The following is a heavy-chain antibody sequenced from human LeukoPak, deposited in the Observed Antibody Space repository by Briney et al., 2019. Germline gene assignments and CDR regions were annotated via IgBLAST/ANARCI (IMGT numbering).Heavy chain of an antibody. V-gene: IGHV3-43*02. J-gene: IGHJ4*02. CDR1: GFTFDDYA. CDR2: ITGDGGGT. CDR3: AKDKYYGTGTYRELDY. D-gene: IGHD3-10*01. Sequence: PGGSLRLSCAASGFTFDDYAMHWVRQAPGKGLQWVSLITGDGGGTCHADSVKGRFTISRDNSKNSLYLQMNSLKTEDTALYFCAKDKYYGTGTYRELDYWGQGTLVTVSS.